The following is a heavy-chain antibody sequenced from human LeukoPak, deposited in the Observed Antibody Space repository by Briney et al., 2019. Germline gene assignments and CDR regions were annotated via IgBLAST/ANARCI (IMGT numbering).Heavy chain of an antibody. V-gene: IGHV4-34*01. CDR1: GGSFSGYY. J-gene: IGHJ4*02. Sequence: PSETLSLTCAVYGGSFSGYYWSWIRQPPGKGLEWIGEINHSGSTNFNPSLKSRVTISVDTSKNQFSLKLSSVTAADTAVYYCAGGRRVRGVIFDYWGQGTLVTVSS. D-gene: IGHD3-10*01. CDR3: AGGRRVRGVIFDY. CDR2: INHSGST.